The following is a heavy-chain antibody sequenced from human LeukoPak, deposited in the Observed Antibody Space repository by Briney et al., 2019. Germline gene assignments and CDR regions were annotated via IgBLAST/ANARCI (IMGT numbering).Heavy chain of an antibody. CDR2: IIPILGIA. V-gene: IGHV1-69*04. Sequence: SVKVSCKASGGTFRSYAISWVRQAPGQGLEWMGRIIPILGIANYAQKFQGRVTITADNSTSAAFMELSSLRSEDTAVYFCAGTLTNVEAYDYWGQGTLVTVSS. CDR1: GGTFRSYA. D-gene: IGHD1-1*01. J-gene: IGHJ4*02. CDR3: AGTLTNVEAYDY.